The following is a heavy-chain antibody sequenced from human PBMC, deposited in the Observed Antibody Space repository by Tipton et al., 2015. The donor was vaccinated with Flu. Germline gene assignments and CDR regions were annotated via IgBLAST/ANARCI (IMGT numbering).Heavy chain of an antibody. CDR2: IHTSGGT. V-gene: IGHV4-61*02. CDR3: ARLSSNWYHQLDN. CDR1: GGSISSGSYY. Sequence: TLSLTCTVSGGSISSGSYYWSWSRQPAGKGLEWIGRIHTSGGTNHNPSLQSRVTISVDTSKNRCPMKHSTVTAADTAVYYCARLSSNWYHQLDNWGQGTLVTVSS. D-gene: IGHD6-13*01. J-gene: IGHJ4*02.